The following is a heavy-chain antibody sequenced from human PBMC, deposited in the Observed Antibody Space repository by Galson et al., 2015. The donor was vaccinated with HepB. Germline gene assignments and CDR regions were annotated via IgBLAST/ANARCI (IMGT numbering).Heavy chain of an antibody. CDR3: ARMCIAVGDDAFDI. CDR2: IDWDDDK. Sequence: PALVKPTQTLTLTCTFSGFSLSTSGMCVSWIRQPPGKALERLARIDWDDDKYYSTSLKTRLTISKDTSKNQAVLTMTNMDPVDTATYYCARMCIAVGDDAFDIWGQGTMVTVSS. D-gene: IGHD6-19*01. CDR1: GFSLSTSGMC. V-gene: IGHV2-70*11. J-gene: IGHJ3*02.